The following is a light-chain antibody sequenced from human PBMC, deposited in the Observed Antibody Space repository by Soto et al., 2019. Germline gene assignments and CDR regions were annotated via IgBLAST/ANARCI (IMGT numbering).Light chain of an antibody. CDR2: GAS. CDR3: QQYGSSFAIT. J-gene: IGKJ5*01. CDR1: QSVNNSY. V-gene: IGKV3-20*01. Sequence: DIVLTQSPGTLSLSPGERATLSCRASQSVNNSYLAWYQQKPGQAPRLLIYGASSRAAGIPDRFSGSGSGTDFTLTISTLGPEDFAVYFCQQYGSSFAITFGQGTRLEIK.